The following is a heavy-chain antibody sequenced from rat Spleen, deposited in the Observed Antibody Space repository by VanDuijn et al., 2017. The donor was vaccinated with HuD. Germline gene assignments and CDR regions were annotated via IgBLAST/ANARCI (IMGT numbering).Heavy chain of an antibody. Sequence: EVQLVESGGGLVQPGRSLKLSCAASGFTFSDYYMAWVRQAPKKGLEWVASISYEGTGTYYGDSVKGRFTISRDNAKSTLYLQMNSLRSEDTATYYCVRQGYGGYTDWFAYWGQGTLVTVSS. CDR2: ISYEGTGT. V-gene: IGHV5-22*01. CDR1: GFTFSDYY. D-gene: IGHD1-11*01. J-gene: IGHJ3*01. CDR3: VRQGYGGYTDWFAY.